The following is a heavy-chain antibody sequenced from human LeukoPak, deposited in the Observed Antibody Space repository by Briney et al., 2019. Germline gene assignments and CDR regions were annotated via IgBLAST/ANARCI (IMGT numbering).Heavy chain of an antibody. CDR2: IYYSGST. CDR1: GGSISSYY. V-gene: IGHV4-59*08. J-gene: IGHJ6*03. CDR3: ARQLYVSGSYYAPIDV. Sequence: PSETLSLTCTVSGGSISSYYWSWIRQPPGKGLEWIGYIYYSGSTNYNPSLKSRVTISVDTSKNQFSLKLSSVTAADTAVYFCARQLYVSGSYYAPIDVWGKGTTVTISS. D-gene: IGHD3-10*01.